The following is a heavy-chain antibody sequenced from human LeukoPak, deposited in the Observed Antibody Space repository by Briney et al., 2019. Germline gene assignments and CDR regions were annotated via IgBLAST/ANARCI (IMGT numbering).Heavy chain of an antibody. CDR3: ARQRPGIVATIDY. Sequence: PSETLSLTCTVSGGSISSYYWSWIRQPPGKGLEWIGYIYYSGSTNYNPSLKSRVTISVDTSKNQFSLKLSSVTAADTAVYYCARQRPGIVATIDYWGQGTLVTVSS. V-gene: IGHV4-59*08. CDR2: IYYSGST. D-gene: IGHD5-12*01. CDR1: GGSISSYY. J-gene: IGHJ4*02.